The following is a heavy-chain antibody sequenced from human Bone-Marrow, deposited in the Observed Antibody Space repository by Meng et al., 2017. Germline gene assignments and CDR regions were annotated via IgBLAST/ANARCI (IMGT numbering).Heavy chain of an antibody. J-gene: IGHJ4*02. V-gene: IGHV3-15*01. D-gene: IGHD1-1*01. CDR1: GFYCNKAW. Sequence: VRPVCSGGGAVQPRMSRILSRSASGFYCNKAWLSWVREPPGKGLEWVGRIKSNTDRGTTEYAAPVTGRFTISRDDSKSTLYLQISRLRIDDTGVYYCAWDDKAVADYWGQGTLVTVSS. CDR3: AWDDKAVADY. CDR2: IKSNTDRGTT.